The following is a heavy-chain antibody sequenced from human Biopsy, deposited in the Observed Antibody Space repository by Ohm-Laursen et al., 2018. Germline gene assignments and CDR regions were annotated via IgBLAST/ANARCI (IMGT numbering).Heavy chain of an antibody. CDR1: GYSIKSGYY. V-gene: IGHV4-38-2*01. CDR2: IYHSGST. D-gene: IGHD3-3*01. Sequence: GILSLTWPVSGYSIKSGYYWGWIRQPPGKGLEWIGNIYHSGSTYYNPSLKSRVTISVEKSKNQFSLKLSSVTAADTAVYYCARLEWRDTFFDFWGQGRLVTVSS. J-gene: IGHJ4*02. CDR3: ARLEWRDTFFDF.